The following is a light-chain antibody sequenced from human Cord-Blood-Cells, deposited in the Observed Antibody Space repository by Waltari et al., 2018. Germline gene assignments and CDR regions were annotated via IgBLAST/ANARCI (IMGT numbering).Light chain of an antibody. CDR3: CSYAGSSTFYV. CDR1: SSDVGSYNL. J-gene: IGLJ1*01. CDR2: EGS. V-gene: IGLV2-23*01. Sequence: QSALTQPASVSGSPGQSITISCTGTSSDVGSYNLVSCYQQNPGKAPKLMIYEGSKRPSGVSNRFSGSKSGNTASLTISGLQAEDEADYYCCSYAGSSTFYVFGTGTKVTVL.